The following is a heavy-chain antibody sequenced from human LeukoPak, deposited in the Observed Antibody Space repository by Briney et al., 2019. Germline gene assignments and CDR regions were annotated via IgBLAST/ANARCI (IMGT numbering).Heavy chain of an antibody. CDR2: IWPSGST. CDR3: ARKGREHLPSYFDH. V-gene: IGHV4-30-2*06. D-gene: IGHD2-21*01. J-gene: IGHJ4*02. CDR1: GGSISSGLYF. Sequence: PSETLSLTCSVSGGSISSGLYFWSWIRQSPGRGLEWIGYIWPSGSTNYNPSLSGRVAISLDKSRNHFTLMVTAVTAADTAFYYCARKGREHLPSYFDHWGRGILVTVSS.